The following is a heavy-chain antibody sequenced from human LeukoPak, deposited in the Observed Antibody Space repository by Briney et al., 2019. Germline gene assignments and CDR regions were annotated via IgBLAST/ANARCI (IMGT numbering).Heavy chain of an antibody. Sequence: PGGSLRLSCAASGFTFSSHAMSWVRQAPGKGLEWVSVIYSGGNTYYADSVKGRFTISRDNSKNTLHLQMNSLRAEDSAVYYCARDRDYGGRLGYWGQGTLVTVSS. D-gene: IGHD4-23*01. CDR3: ARDRDYGGRLGY. CDR2: IYSGGNT. J-gene: IGHJ4*02. CDR1: GFTFSSHA. V-gene: IGHV3-66*02.